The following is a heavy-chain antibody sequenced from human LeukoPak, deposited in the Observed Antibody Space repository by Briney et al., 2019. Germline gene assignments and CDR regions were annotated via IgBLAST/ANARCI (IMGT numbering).Heavy chain of an antibody. CDR1: GFSVSSNY. Sequence: GGSLRLSCAASGFSVSSNYMNWVRQAPGKGLEWVSAIYTGGTTYYADSVKGRFTISRDNSKNTLYLQMNSLRAEDTAVYYCAKRVDGSGSIWKNVAWFDPWGQGTLVTVSS. V-gene: IGHV3-53*01. CDR2: IYTGGTT. CDR3: AKRVDGSGSIWKNVAWFDP. D-gene: IGHD3-10*01. J-gene: IGHJ5*02.